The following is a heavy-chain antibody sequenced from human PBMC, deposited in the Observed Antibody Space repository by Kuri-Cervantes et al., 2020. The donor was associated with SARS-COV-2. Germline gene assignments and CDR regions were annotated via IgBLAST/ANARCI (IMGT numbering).Heavy chain of an antibody. CDR1: GFTLTYYS. V-gene: IGHV3-30*04. Sequence: GESLKISCTASGFTLTYYSMHWIRQAPGKGLEWVAFISHDGRNKDYADSVKGRFTISRDNSKNTLYLQMNSLRAEDTAVYYCARDLVPAAMLDYWGQGTLVTVSS. CDR2: ISHDGRNK. CDR3: ARDLVPAAMLDY. D-gene: IGHD2-2*01. J-gene: IGHJ4*02.